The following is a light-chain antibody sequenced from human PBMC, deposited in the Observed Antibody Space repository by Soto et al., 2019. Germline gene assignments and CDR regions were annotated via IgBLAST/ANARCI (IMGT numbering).Light chain of an antibody. J-gene: IGLJ1*01. V-gene: IGLV2-14*01. CDR2: DVS. CDR1: SSDVGGYNY. Sequence: QSVLTQPASVSGSPGQSITISCTGTSSDVGGYNYVSWYQQHPGKAPKLMIYDVSNRPSGVSNRFSGSKSGNTASLTISGFQAEDEADYYCSSYTSSSFYVFGTGTKLTVL. CDR3: SSYTSSSFYV.